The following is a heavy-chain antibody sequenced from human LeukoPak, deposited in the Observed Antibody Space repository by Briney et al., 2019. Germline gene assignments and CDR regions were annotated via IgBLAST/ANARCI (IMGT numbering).Heavy chain of an antibody. D-gene: IGHD3-10*01. V-gene: IGHV4-59*01. CDR1: DDSISSYY. Sequence: SETLSLTCTVSDDSISSYYLSWIRQPPGKGLEWIGYIYYSGSTNYNPSLKSRVTISVDTSKNQFSLKLSSVTAADTAVYYCARRYGSGSPSRDWFDPWGQGTLVTVSS. CDR2: IYYSGST. J-gene: IGHJ5*02. CDR3: ARRYGSGSPSRDWFDP.